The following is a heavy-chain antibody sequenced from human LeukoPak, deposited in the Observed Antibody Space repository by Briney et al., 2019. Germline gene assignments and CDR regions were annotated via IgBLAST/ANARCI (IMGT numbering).Heavy chain of an antibody. CDR1: GFTFSSYG. J-gene: IGHJ3*02. Sequence: GGSLRLSCAASGFTFSSYGMHWVRQAPGKGLEWVAVIWSNGNNRYYADFVKGRFTFSRDNSKNTLSLQMNSLRAEDTAVYYCVKERGPFDGFDIWGQGTMVTVSS. CDR3: VKERGPFDGFDI. V-gene: IGHV3-33*03. CDR2: IWSNGNNR.